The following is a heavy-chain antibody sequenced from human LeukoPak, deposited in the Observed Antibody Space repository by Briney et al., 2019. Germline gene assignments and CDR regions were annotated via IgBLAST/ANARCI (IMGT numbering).Heavy chain of an antibody. CDR3: ARAGRSYCSRTSCYNGREWYFDY. CDR1: AFTFRNYA. CDR2: IASDGNDK. D-gene: IGHD2-2*02. Sequence: GGSLRLSCAASAFTFRNYAMHWLRQAPGKGLEWVAVIASDGNDKHPADSVKGRFTISRDNSKNTLYLQMNNLRAEDTAVYYFARAGRSYCSRTSCYNGREWYFDYWGQGTLVTVSS. V-gene: IGHV3-30*03. J-gene: IGHJ4*02.